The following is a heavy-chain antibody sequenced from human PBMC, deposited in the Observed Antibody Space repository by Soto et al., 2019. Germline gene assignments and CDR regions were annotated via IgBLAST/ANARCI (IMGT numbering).Heavy chain of an antibody. D-gene: IGHD3-22*01. CDR1: GFTFSSYG. V-gene: IGHV3-30*18. Sequence: GGSLRLSCAASGFTFSSYGMHWVRQAPGKGLEWVAVISYDGSNKYYADSVKGRFTISRDNSKNTLYLQMNSLRAEDTAVYYCAKGEASSGYYYYGMDVWGQGTTVTVSS. J-gene: IGHJ6*02. CDR2: ISYDGSNK. CDR3: AKGEASSGYYYYGMDV.